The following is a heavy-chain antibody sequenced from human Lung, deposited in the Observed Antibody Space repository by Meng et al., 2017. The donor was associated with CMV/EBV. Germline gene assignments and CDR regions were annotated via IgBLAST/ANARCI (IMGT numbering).Heavy chain of an antibody. J-gene: IGHJ3*02. D-gene: IGHD1-26*01. CDR3: ARNLQGGAFDI. Sequence: SCNGSGYSFTSYWIGWVRQMPGKGLEWRGIIYPGDSDTRYSPSFQGQVTISADKSISTAYLQWSSLKASDTAMYYWARNLQGGAFDIWGQGTMVTVSS. V-gene: IGHV5-51*01. CDR2: IYPGDSDT. CDR1: GYSFTSYW.